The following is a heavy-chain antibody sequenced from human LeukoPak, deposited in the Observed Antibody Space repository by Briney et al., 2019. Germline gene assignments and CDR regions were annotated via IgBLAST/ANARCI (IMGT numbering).Heavy chain of an antibody. CDR2: FDPEDGET. V-gene: IGHV1-24*01. CDR3: ATDGVAGYYYYYGMDV. D-gene: IGHD6-19*01. Sequence: ASVKVSCTVSGYTLTELSMHWVRQAPGKGLEWMGGFDPEDGETIYAQKFQGRVTMTEDTSTDTAYMELSSLRSEDTAVYYCATDGVAGYYYYYGMDVWGQGTTVTVSS. CDR1: GYTLTELS. J-gene: IGHJ6*02.